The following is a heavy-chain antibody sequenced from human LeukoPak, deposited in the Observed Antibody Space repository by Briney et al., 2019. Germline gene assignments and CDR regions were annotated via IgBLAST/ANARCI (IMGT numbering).Heavy chain of an antibody. CDR1: GGSFSGYY. Sequence: SETLSLTCAVYGGSFSGYYWSWIRQPPGKGLEWIGEINHSGSTNYNPSLKSRVTISVDTSKNQFSLKLSSVTAADTAVYYCARGPRRFSLRFGELSNPNFDYWGQGTLVTVSS. CDR2: INHSGST. J-gene: IGHJ4*02. CDR3: ARGPRRFSLRFGELSNPNFDY. D-gene: IGHD3-10*01. V-gene: IGHV4-34*01.